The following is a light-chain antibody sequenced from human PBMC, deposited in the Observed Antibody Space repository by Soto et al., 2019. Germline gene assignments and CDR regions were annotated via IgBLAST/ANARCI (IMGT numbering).Light chain of an antibody. V-gene: IGKV3D-15*01. Sequence: EIVMTQSPATLSLSSGEGITLSCRASQSVKNHLAWYQHKPGQSPRLLIYDASTRATGVPARFSAGGSGTEFTLVISSLQSEDAAVYFCQEYNAWPPGTFGQGTKVEIK. CDR2: DAS. CDR1: QSVKNH. CDR3: QEYNAWPPGT. J-gene: IGKJ1*01.